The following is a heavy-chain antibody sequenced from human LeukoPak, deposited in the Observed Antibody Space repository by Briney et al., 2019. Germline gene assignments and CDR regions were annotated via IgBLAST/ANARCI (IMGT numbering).Heavy chain of an antibody. CDR1: GYTLTSYG. Sequence: ASVKVSCKASGYTLTSYGISWVRQAPGQGLEWMGWISAYNGNTNYAQKLQGRVTMTTDTSTSTAYMELRSLRSDDTAVYYCARGFVLRYFDWLHPYGMDVWGQRTTVTVSS. J-gene: IGHJ6*02. D-gene: IGHD3-9*01. V-gene: IGHV1-18*01. CDR3: ARGFVLRYFDWLHPYGMDV. CDR2: ISAYNGNT.